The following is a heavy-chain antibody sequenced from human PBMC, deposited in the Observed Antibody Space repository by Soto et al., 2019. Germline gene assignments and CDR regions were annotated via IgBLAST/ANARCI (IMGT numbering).Heavy chain of an antibody. Sequence: QVQLVQSGAEVKKPGASVKVSCKASGYTFTSYDINWVRQATGQGLEWMGWMNPNSGNTGYAQKFQGRVTMTRNTXXXXXXXXXXXXXXXXXXXXYSAREGVRGMDVWGQGTTVTVSS. CDR2: MNPNSGNT. D-gene: IGHD2-15*01. J-gene: IGHJ6*02. CDR1: GYTFTSYD. V-gene: IGHV1-8*01. CDR3: AREGVRGMDV.